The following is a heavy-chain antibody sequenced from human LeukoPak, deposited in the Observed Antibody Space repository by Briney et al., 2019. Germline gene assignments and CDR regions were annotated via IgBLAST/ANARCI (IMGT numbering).Heavy chain of an antibody. J-gene: IGHJ4*02. CDR1: GYTFTSHF. V-gene: IGHV1-69*13. CDR2: IIPIFGTA. CDR3: ARGITGTTPWRY. Sequence: SVKVSCKASGYTFTSHFMHWVRQAPGQGLEWMGGIIPIFGTANYAQKSQGRVTITADESTSTAYMGLSSLRSEDTAVYYCARGITGTTPWRYWGQGTLVTVSS. D-gene: IGHD1-7*01.